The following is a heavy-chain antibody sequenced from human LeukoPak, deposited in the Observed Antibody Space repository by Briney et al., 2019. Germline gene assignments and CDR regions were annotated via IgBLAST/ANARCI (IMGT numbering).Heavy chain of an antibody. Sequence: GASVKVSCKASGYTFTSYGISWVRQAPGQGLEWMGGIIPIFGTANYAQKFQGRVTITADKSTSTAYMELSSLRSEDTAVYYCARAAYGHSYYYYMDVWGKGTTVTVSS. D-gene: IGHD4-17*01. V-gene: IGHV1-69*06. J-gene: IGHJ6*03. CDR2: IIPIFGTA. CDR1: GYTFTSYG. CDR3: ARAAYGHSYYYYMDV.